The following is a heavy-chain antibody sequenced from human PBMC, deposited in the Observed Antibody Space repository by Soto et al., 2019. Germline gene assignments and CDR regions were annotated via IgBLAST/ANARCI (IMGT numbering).Heavy chain of an antibody. Sequence: GGSLRLSCAASGFSFDDYTMHWVRQAPGKGLEWVSLISWDGGSTYYADSVKGRFTISRDNSKNSLYLQMNSLRTEDTALYYCAKANTVTAYYYYGMDVWGQGTTVTVSS. D-gene: IGHD4-4*01. CDR3: AKANTVTAYYYYGMDV. CDR2: ISWDGGST. CDR1: GFSFDDYT. V-gene: IGHV3-43*01. J-gene: IGHJ6*02.